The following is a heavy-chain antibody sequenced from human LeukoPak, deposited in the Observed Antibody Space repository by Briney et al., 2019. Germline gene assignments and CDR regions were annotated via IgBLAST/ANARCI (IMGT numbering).Heavy chain of an antibody. V-gene: IGHV4-38-2*02. J-gene: IGHJ6*03. D-gene: IGHD3-3*01. CDR1: GYSISSGYY. Sequence: PSETLSLTCTVSGYSISSGYYWGWIRQPPGKGLEWIGSIYHSGSTYYNPSLKSRVTISVDTSKNQFSLKLSSVTAADTAVYYCASQGPVYTYYDFWSGYYGAMDVWGKGTTVTVSS. CDR2: IYHSGST. CDR3: ASQGPVYTYYDFWSGYYGAMDV.